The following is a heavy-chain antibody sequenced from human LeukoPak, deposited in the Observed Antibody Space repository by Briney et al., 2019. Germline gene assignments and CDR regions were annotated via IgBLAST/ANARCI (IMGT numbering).Heavy chain of an antibody. CDR1: GYTFTFCY. CDR2: INPKGGDR. Sequence: ASVKLSCNASGYTFTFCYIHRVRHAPGQGLEWMGWINPKGGDRHNPQKFQGRVTMTRDTSISKAYMELSRLRSDETAVYYWARTYYYGWGSYYEGAFNIWGQGTMVTVSS. J-gene: IGHJ3*02. V-gene: IGHV1-2*02. D-gene: IGHD3-10*01. CDR3: ARTYYYGWGSYYEGAFNI.